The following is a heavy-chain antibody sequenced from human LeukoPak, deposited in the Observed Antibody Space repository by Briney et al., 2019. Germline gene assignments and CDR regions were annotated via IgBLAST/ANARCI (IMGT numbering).Heavy chain of an antibody. CDR1: GGSISSTPYY. D-gene: IGHD1-14*01. CDR2: IYYSGST. J-gene: IGHJ5*02. CDR3: ARQNAGKSFA. Sequence: SETLSLTCTVSGGSISSTPYYWGWLRQPPGKGLEWIGNIYYSGSTYYNPSLKSRVTISVDTSKNQFSLNLSSVTAADTAVYYCARQNAGKSFAWGQGTLVTVSS. V-gene: IGHV4-39*01.